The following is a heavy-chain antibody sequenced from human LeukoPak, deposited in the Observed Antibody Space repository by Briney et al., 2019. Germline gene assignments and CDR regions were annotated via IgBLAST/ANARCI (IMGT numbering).Heavy chain of an antibody. CDR1: GYSINSGYY. D-gene: IGHD4-11*01. Sequence: SETLSLTCSVSGYSINSGYYWAWILQPPGKGLESIAIFYHTGRAYYNPSLKSRVTISVDTSKNQFFLKLNSVIAADAAFYFCSRVAPGYSNYWSFYFEWWGQGTLVTVSS. J-gene: IGHJ4*02. V-gene: IGHV4-38-2*02. CDR2: FYHTGRA. CDR3: SRVAPGYSNYWSFYFEW.